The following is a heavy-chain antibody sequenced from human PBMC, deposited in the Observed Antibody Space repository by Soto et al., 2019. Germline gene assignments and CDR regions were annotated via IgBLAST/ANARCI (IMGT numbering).Heavy chain of an antibody. J-gene: IGHJ6*02. CDR2: IIPIFGTA. V-gene: IGHV1-69*13. Sequence: GASVKVSCKASGGTFSSYAISWVRQAPGQGLEWMGGIIPIFGTANYAQKFQGRVTITADESTSTAYMELSSLKTEDTAVYYCTTLYYYDSSGYYYVWPYYYYYGMDVWGQGTTVTVS. D-gene: IGHD3-22*01. CDR1: GGTFSSYA. CDR3: TTLYYYDSSGYYYVWPYYYYYGMDV.